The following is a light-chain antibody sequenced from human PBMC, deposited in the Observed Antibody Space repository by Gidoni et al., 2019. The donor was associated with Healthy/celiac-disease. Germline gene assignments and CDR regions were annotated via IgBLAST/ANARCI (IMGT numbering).Light chain of an antibody. CDR2: HAS. CDR3: QQRSNWPPYT. V-gene: IGKV3-11*01. J-gene: IGKJ2*01. Sequence: EIVLTQSPATLSLSPGERATLSCRASQSVSNYLAWYQQKPGQAPRLLIYHASNKATGIPARFSGSGSGTDFTLTISSLEPEDFAVYYCQQRSNWPPYTFGQGTKLEIK. CDR1: QSVSNY.